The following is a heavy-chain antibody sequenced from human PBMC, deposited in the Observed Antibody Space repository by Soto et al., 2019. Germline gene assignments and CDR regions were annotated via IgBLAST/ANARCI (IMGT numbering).Heavy chain of an antibody. J-gene: IGHJ4*02. Sequence: GASVKVSCKASGYTFTSYGISWVRQAPGQGLEWMGWISAYNGNTNYAQKLQGRVTMTTDTSTSTAYMELRSLRSDDTAVYYCARGGAGGPVTTPYYFDYRGQRTPVTVSS. CDR3: ARGGAGGPVTTPYYFDY. V-gene: IGHV1-18*01. CDR1: GYTFTSYG. CDR2: ISAYNGNT. D-gene: IGHD4-17*01.